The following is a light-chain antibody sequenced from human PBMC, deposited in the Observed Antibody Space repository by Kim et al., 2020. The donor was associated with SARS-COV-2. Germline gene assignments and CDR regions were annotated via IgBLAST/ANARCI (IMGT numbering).Light chain of an antibody. CDR2: EVS. V-gene: IGLV2-23*01. CDR1: SSDVGRYNL. CDR3: CSYAGSFPLL. Sequence: QSALTQPASVSGSPGQSITISCTGTSSDVGRYNLVSWYQQHPGKGPKIMIYEVSERLSGVSNRFSGSKSGNTASLTISGLQAEDEADYYCCSYAGSFPLLVGGGAQLTVL. J-gene: IGLJ2*01.